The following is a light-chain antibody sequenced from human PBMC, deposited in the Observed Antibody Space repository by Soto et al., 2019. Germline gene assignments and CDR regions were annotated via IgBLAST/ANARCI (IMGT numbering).Light chain of an antibody. CDR3: ETWDSNTVV. CDR2: LEGSGSY. J-gene: IGLJ2*01. Sequence: QPVLTQSSSASASLGSSVKLTCTLSSGHSSYIIAWHQQQSGKAPRNLMKLEGSGSYNKGSGVPDRFSGSSSGADRYLTISNLQFEDEADYYCETWDSNTVVFGGGTKLTVL. V-gene: IGLV4-60*02. CDR1: SGHSSYI.